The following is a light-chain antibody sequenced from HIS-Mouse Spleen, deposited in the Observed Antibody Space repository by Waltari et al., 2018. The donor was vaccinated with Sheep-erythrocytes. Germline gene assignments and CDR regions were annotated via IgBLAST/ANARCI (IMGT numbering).Light chain of an antibody. J-gene: IGLJ3*02. CDR2: QDS. CDR1: KLGDKY. Sequence: SYELTQPPSVSVSPGQTASITCSGDKLGDKYACWYQQKPGQSPVLVIYQDSKRPSGVPERFSGSNSWNTATLTISGTQAMDEADYYCQVWDSSTAWVFGGGTKLTVL. V-gene: IGLV3-1*01. CDR3: QVWDSSTAWV.